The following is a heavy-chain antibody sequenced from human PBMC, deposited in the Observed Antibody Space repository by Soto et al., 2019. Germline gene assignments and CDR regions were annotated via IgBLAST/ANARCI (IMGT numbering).Heavy chain of an antibody. V-gene: IGHV3-23*01. D-gene: IGHD3-10*01. CDR1: GVTFTSYA. CDR2: ISKSGDST. CDR3: AKGSFGFDY. Sequence: GGSLRLSCAASGVTFTSYAMTWVRQVPGEGLQWVSSISKSGDSTYYADSVKGRFTTSRDNSKNTLYLQMNSLRAEDTAIYYCAKGSFGFDYWGKGTLVILSS. J-gene: IGHJ4*02.